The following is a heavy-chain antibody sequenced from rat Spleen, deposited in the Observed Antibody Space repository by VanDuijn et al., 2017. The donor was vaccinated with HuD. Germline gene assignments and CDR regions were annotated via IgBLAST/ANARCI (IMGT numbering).Heavy chain of an antibody. V-gene: IGHV5-58*01. D-gene: IGHD1-11*01. J-gene: IGHJ3*01. CDR2: ISTDGGST. CDR3: AKDRDGGYAFAY. Sequence: EVQLVETGGDLVQPGRSLKLSCVASGFTFSSYWMYWIRQAPGKGLEWVSSISTDGGSTYYPDSVKGRFTISRDNAENTLSRQMNSLRSEDTATYYCAKDRDGGYAFAYWGQGTLVTVSS. CDR1: GFTFSSYW.